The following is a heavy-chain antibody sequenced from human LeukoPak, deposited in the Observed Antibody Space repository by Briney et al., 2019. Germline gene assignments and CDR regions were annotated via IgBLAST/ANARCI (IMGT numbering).Heavy chain of an antibody. CDR1: GGSISSYY. J-gene: IGHJ4*02. CDR2: IYYSGST. D-gene: IGHD5-24*01. V-gene: IGHV4-59*01. CDR3: ARGVEMATTKFFDY. Sequence: SETLYLTCTVSGGSISSYYWSWIRQPPGKGLEWIGYIYYSGSTNYNPSLKSRVTISVDTSKNQFSLKLSSVTAADTAVYYCARGVEMATTKFFDYWGQGTLVTVSS.